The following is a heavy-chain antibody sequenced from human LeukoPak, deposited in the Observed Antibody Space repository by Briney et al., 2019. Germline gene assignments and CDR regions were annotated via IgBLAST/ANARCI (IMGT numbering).Heavy chain of an antibody. CDR2: INPNSGGT. V-gene: IGHV1-2*02. CDR1: GYTFTGYY. CDR3: ARGYYDSSDFEYFQH. Sequence: ASVKVSCKASGYTFTGYYMHWVRQAPGQGLEWMGWINPNSGGTNYAQKFQGRVTMTRDTSISTVYMELSRLRSDDTAVFYCARGYYDSSDFEYFQHWGQGTLVTVSS. J-gene: IGHJ1*01. D-gene: IGHD3-22*01.